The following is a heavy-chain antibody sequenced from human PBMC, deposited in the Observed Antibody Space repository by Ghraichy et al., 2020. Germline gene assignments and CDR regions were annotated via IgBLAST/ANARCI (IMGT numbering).Heavy chain of an antibody. J-gene: IGHJ2*01. CDR3: ARGRIAARRFYTANWYFDL. V-gene: IGHV4-34*01. D-gene: IGHD6-6*01. CDR2: INHSGST. CDR1: GGSFSGYY. Sequence: SETLSLTCAVYGGSFSGYYWSWIRQPPGKGLEWIGEINHSGSTNYNPSLKSRVTISVDTSKNQFSLKLSSVTAADTAVYYCARGRIAARRFYTANWYFDLWGRGTLVTVSS.